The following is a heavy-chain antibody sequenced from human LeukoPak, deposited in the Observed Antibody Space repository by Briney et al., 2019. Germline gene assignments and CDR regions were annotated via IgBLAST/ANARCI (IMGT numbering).Heavy chain of an antibody. CDR1: GYTFTGYY. CDR3: ARVKQYFHDPFDP. CDR2: INPNSGGT. D-gene: IGHD3-22*01. V-gene: IGHV1-2*02. Sequence: ASVKVSCKASGYTFTGYYMHWVRQAPGQGLEWMGWINPNSGGTNYAQKFQGRVTMTRDTSISTAYMELSRLRSDDTAVYYCARVKQYFHDPFDPWGQGTLVTVS. J-gene: IGHJ5*02.